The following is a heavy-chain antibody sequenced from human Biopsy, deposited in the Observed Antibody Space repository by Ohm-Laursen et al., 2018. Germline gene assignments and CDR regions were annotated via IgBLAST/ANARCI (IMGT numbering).Heavy chain of an antibody. CDR1: GASVKTSGYC. D-gene: IGHD3-9*01. J-gene: IGHJ2*01. CDR2: ISYNERT. V-gene: IGHV4-31*03. CDR3: VREPKTGTAEAWYFDL. Sequence: TLSLTCSVSGASVKTSGYCWAWIRQRPGKGLEWIGYISYNERTHYNPSLTSRLAISFDTSNNRISLQLRSVSVADTAVYYCVREPKTGTAEAWYFDLWGRGSPVTVPS.